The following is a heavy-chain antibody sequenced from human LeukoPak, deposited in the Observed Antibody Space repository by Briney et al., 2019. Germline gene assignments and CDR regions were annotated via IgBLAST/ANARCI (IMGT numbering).Heavy chain of an antibody. J-gene: IGHJ4*02. CDR3: AKDLRQWRGILDY. Sequence: PPGGSLRLSCAASGFTFSSYGMHWVRQAPDRGLEWMAVMVDDGSEKYYADSVKGRFTISRDNSKNILYLQMNSLRPEDTAVYFCAKDLRQWRGILDYWGQGALVTVSS. D-gene: IGHD6-19*01. CDR2: MVDDGSEK. CDR1: GFTFSSYG. V-gene: IGHV3-30*18.